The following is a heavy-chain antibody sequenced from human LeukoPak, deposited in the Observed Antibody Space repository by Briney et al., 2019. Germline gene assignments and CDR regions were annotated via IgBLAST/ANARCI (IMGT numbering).Heavy chain of an antibody. CDR2: ISAYNGNT. Sequence: GASVKVSCKASGYTFTSYGISWVRQAPGQGLEWMGWISAYNGNTNYAQKLQGRVTMTTDTSTSTAYMELRSLRSDDTAVYYCARDSAYDYVWGSYRPDYWGQGTLVTVSS. J-gene: IGHJ4*02. D-gene: IGHD3-16*02. CDR1: GYTFTSYG. V-gene: IGHV1-18*01. CDR3: ARDSAYDYVWGSYRPDY.